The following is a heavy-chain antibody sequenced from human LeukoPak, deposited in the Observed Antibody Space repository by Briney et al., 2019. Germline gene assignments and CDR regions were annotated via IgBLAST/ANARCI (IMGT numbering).Heavy chain of an antibody. Sequence: SETLSLTCSVSGAPSSVNCWSWIRQSPGKGLEWIGYIFNSGSSNYNPSLRSRVTMSIVTSKSQFSLKLTSVSAADTGVYYCAGYDHTNYLAYWGQGNLVTVSS. CDR2: IFNSGSS. D-gene: IGHD1-14*01. CDR1: GAPSSVNC. V-gene: IGHV4-59*13. J-gene: IGHJ4*02. CDR3: AGYDHTNYLAY.